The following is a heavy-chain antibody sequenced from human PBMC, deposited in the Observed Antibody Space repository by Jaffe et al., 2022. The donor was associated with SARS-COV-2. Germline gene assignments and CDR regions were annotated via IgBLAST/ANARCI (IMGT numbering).Heavy chain of an antibody. J-gene: IGHJ4*02. CDR3: ARAWSSGSGWFDY. D-gene: IGHD6-19*01. CDR1: GFTFRNFW. Sequence: EVQLVESGGGLVQPGGSLRLSCAASGFTFRNFWMGWVRHAPGKGLDWVANIKSDGSEKYYVESVEGRFTISRDNAKNSLYLQMNSLRVEDTAVYYCARAWSSGSGWFDYWGQGTLVTVSS. V-gene: IGHV3-7*01. CDR2: IKSDGSEK.